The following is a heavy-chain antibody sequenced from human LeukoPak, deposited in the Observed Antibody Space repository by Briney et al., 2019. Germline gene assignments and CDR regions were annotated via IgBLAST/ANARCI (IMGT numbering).Heavy chain of an antibody. J-gene: IGHJ4*02. V-gene: IGHV4-59*01. D-gene: IGHD3-22*01. CDR1: GGSISSYY. Sequence: MSSETLSLTCTVSGGSISSYYWSWIRQPPGKGLEWIGYIYYSGSTNYNPSLKSRVTISVDTSKNQYSLKLSSVTAADTAVYYCARSSESYDSSGYYSYYFDYWGQGTLVTVSS. CDR3: ARSSESYDSSGYYSYYFDY. CDR2: IYYSGST.